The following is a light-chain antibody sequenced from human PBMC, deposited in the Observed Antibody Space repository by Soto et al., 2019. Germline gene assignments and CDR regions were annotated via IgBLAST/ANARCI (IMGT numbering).Light chain of an antibody. Sequence: DIQVTQSPSSLSASVGDRVTLTCRASQDIGNHLAWFQQKPGKTPKPLIHAASSLQIGVPSKFSGSGSGTDFTLTISSLQPEDFATYYCQQYHLYPLTFGGGTKVEIK. V-gene: IGKV1-16*02. CDR3: QQYHLYPLT. J-gene: IGKJ4*01. CDR2: AAS. CDR1: QDIGNH.